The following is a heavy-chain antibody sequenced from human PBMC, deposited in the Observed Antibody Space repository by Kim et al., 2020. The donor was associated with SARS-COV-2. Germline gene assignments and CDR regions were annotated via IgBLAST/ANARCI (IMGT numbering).Heavy chain of an antibody. CDR3: AKDPYTIGWYRDGDA. CDR2: ITGRGGGSY. V-gene: IGHV3-23*01. Sequence: GGSLRLSCAASGFTFSNFAMSWVRQAPGKGLQWVSVITGRGGGSYSYADAVEGRITISSNNSKNTLFLQMNSLRVEDTALYYWAKDPYTIGWYRDGDAWGQGTQVTVSS. CDR1: GFTFSNFA. J-gene: IGHJ5*02. D-gene: IGHD6-19*01.